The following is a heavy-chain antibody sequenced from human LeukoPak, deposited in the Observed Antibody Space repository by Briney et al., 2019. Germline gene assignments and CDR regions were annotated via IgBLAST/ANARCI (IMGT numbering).Heavy chain of an antibody. D-gene: IGHD6-13*01. Sequence: GASVKVSCKASGYTFTSYDINRVRQATGQGLEWMGWMNPNSGNTGYAQKFQGRVTMTRNTSISTAYMELSSLRSEDTAVYYCARSPSGYSSSWYDYWGQGTLVTVSS. V-gene: IGHV1-8*01. CDR2: MNPNSGNT. CDR3: ARSPSGYSSSWYDY. J-gene: IGHJ4*02. CDR1: GYTFTSYD.